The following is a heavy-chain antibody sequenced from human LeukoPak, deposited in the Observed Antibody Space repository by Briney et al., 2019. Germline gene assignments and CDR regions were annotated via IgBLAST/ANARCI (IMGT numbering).Heavy chain of an antibody. Sequence: PGGSLRLSCAASGFTFSNYAMSWVRQAPGKGLEWVSALSGSAGSTYYADSVKGRFTISRDNSKNTLYLQMNSLRAKDTAVYYCAKDINGDYPRGYFDYWGQGTLVTVSS. D-gene: IGHD4-17*01. J-gene: IGHJ4*02. CDR3: AKDINGDYPRGYFDY. CDR1: GFTFSNYA. V-gene: IGHV3-23*01. CDR2: LSGSAGST.